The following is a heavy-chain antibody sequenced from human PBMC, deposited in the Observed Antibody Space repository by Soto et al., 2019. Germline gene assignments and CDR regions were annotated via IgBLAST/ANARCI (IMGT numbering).Heavy chain of an antibody. Sequence: GGSLRLSCAASGFTFSNYWMSWVRQAPGKGLEWVATIKQDGSEQYYGDSVRGRFTISRDNAMKSLSLQMNSLRVEDAVVYYCVRDQHDILTGQAEMDVWGQGTTVTVSS. J-gene: IGHJ6*02. CDR2: IKQDGSEQ. D-gene: IGHD3-9*01. V-gene: IGHV3-7*01. CDR1: GFTFSNYW. CDR3: VRDQHDILTGQAEMDV.